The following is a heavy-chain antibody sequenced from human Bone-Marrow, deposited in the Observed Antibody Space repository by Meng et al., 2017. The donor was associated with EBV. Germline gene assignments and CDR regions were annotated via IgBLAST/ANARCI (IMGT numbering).Heavy chain of an antibody. CDR2: IIPIFGTA. Sequence: QGQLVQSGAELKKPGSSVKVSCKASGGTFSSYAISWVRQAPGQGLEWMGGIIPIFGTANYAQKFQGRVTITADESTSTAYMELSSLRSEDTAVYYCARSHVGSSSWYEAWDYWGQGTLVTVSS. D-gene: IGHD6-13*01. CDR1: GGTFSSYA. J-gene: IGHJ4*02. CDR3: ARSHVGSSSWYEAWDY. V-gene: IGHV1-69*01.